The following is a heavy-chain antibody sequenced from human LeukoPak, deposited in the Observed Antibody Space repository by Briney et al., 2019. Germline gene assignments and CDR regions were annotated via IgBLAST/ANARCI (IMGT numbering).Heavy chain of an antibody. D-gene: IGHD3-16*02. CDR1: GGSISSGSYY. Sequence: TLSLTXTVSGGSISSGSYYWSGIRQPAGKGLEWIGRIYTSGSTNYNPSLKSRVTISVDTSKNQFSLKLSSVTAADTAVYYCARAPLVDYVWGSYRHGMDVWGKGTTVTVSS. J-gene: IGHJ6*04. CDR3: ARAPLVDYVWGSYRHGMDV. V-gene: IGHV4-61*02. CDR2: IYTSGST.